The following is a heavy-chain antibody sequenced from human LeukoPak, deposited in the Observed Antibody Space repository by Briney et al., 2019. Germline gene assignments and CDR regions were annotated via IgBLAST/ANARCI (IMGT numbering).Heavy chain of an antibody. Sequence: PSETLSLTCTVSGGSISSYYWSWIRQPPGKGLEWIGYIYYSGSTNYNPSLKSRVTISVDTSKNQFSLKLSSVTAAGTAVYYCARGGKWELYYYYYYGMDVWGQGTTVTVSS. CDR2: IYYSGST. D-gene: IGHD1-26*01. V-gene: IGHV4-59*01. CDR1: GGSISSYY. CDR3: ARGGKWELYYYYYYGMDV. J-gene: IGHJ6*02.